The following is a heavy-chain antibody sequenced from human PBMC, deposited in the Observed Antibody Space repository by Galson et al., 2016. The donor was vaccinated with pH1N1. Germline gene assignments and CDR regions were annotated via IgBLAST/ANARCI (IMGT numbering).Heavy chain of an antibody. CDR3: ARRYYFDY. V-gene: IGHV1-46*01. CDR2: IDPSAGTT. CDR1: GYSVTRYY. J-gene: IGHJ4*02. Sequence: SVKVSCKASGYSVTRYYMHWVRQAPGQGLEWMGIIDPSAGTTTYSQKFQGRISLTRDTSTNPVHMELSNLRPDDSAIYFCARRYYFDYWGQGTLVTVSS.